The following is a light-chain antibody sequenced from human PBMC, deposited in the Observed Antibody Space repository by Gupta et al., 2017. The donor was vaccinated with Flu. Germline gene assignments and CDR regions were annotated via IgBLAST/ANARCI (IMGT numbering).Light chain of an antibody. CDR3: CSYAGSYTLYV. V-gene: IGLV2-11*01. CDR1: SSDVGGYNY. J-gene: IGLJ1*01. Sequence: QSALTPPRSVSGSPGQSVTLSRTGTSSDVGGYNYVSWYQQHPGKAPKLMIYDVSKRPSGVPDRFSGSKSGNTASLTISGLQAEDEADYYCCSYAGSYTLYVFGTGTKVTVL. CDR2: DVS.